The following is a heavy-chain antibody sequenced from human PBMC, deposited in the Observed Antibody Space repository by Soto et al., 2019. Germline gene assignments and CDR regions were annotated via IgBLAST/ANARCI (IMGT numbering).Heavy chain of an antibody. D-gene: IGHD3-22*01. J-gene: IGHJ4*02. V-gene: IGHV4-30-2*01. Sequence: SSQIGNTYYNPSLKSRVTISGDRSKNHFSLKMYSVTAADTAVYFCARSLRRYYDTSGQYYYFDYWGQGILVTVSS. CDR3: ARSLRRYYDTSGQYYYFDY. CDR2: SSQIGNT.